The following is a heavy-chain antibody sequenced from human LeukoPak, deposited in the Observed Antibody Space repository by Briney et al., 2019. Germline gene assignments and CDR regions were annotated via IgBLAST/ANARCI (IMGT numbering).Heavy chain of an antibody. V-gene: IGHV3-23*01. J-gene: IGHJ4*02. D-gene: IGHD6-19*01. Sequence: GGSLRLSCAASGFTFSSYAMSWVRQAPGKGLEWVSGIFGSGGSTHYADSVKGRFTISRDNSKNTVYLQMNSLRAEDTAVYYCAKTTTGYSSGRFPGWPVDYWGRGTLVTVSS. CDR1: GFTFSSYA. CDR3: AKTTTGYSSGRFPGWPVDY. CDR2: IFGSGGST.